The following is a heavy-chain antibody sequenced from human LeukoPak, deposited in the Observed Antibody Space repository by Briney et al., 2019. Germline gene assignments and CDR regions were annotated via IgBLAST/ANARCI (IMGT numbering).Heavy chain of an antibody. CDR2: INQDGSVK. D-gene: IGHD3-10*01. J-gene: IGHJ3*02. Sequence: GGSLRLSCAVSGFTFSSYWMIWFRQAPGKGLEWVAHINQDGSVKNYVDSVKGRFTISRDNANNFLYLQMNSLRAEDTAVYYCARDPDRRGGAFDIWGQGTMVTVSS. CDR3: ARDPDRRGGAFDI. CDR1: GFTFSSYW. V-gene: IGHV3-7*01.